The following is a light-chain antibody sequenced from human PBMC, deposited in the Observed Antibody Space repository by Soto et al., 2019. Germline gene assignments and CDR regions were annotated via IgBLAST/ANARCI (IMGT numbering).Light chain of an antibody. V-gene: IGLV1-40*01. CDR3: QSYDSSLSSYV. CDR1: RSNIGAGYD. J-gene: IGLJ1*01. Sequence: QPVLTQPPSVSGAPGQRVTISCTGSRSNIGAGYDVHWYQQFPGTAPKLLIYGNSNRPSGVPDRFSGSKSGTSASLAITGLQAEDEADYYCQSYDSSLSSYVFGTGTKVTVL. CDR2: GNS.